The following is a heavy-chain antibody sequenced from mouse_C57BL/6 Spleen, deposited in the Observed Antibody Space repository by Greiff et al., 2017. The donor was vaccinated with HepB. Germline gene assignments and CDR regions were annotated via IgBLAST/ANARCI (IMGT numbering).Heavy chain of an antibody. CDR3: ARGIYYDYDGYYFDY. J-gene: IGHJ2*01. V-gene: IGHV1-82*01. CDR2: IYPGDGDT. D-gene: IGHD2-4*01. Sequence: VQLQQSGPELVKPGASVKISCKASGYAFSSSWMNWVKQRPGKGLEWIGRIYPGDGDTNYNGKFKGKATLTADKSSSTAYMQLSSLTSEDSAVYFCARGIYYDYDGYYFDYWGQGTTLTVSS. CDR1: GYAFSSSW.